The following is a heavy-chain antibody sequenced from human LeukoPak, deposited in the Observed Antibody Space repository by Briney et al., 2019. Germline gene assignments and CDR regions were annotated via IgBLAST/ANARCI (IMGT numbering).Heavy chain of an antibody. V-gene: IGHV4-61*02. CDR2: IYTSGST. D-gene: IGHD1-26*01. CDR1: GGSISSGSYY. CDR3: ARDSGSSSTRRGYYYGMDV. J-gene: IGHJ6*02. Sequence: SETLSLTCTVSGGSISSGSYYWSWIRQPAGKGLEWIGRIYTSGSTNYNPSLKSRVTISVDTSKNQFSLKLSSVTAADTAVYYCARDSGSSSTRRGYYYGMDVWGQGTTVTVSS.